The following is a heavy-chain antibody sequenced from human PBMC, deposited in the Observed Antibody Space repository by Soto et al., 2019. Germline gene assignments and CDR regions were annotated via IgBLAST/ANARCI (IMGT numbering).Heavy chain of an antibody. D-gene: IGHD3-3*01. CDR2: IYYSGST. CDR1: GGSISSSSYY. Sequence: SETLSLTCTVSGGSISSSSYYWGWIRQPPGKGLEWIGSIYYSGSTYYNPSLKSRVTISVDTSKNQFSLKLSSVTAADTAVYYCARHPPRDYDFLRGYHNYYMDVWGKGTTVTVSS. V-gene: IGHV4-39*01. CDR3: ARHPPRDYDFLRGYHNYYMDV. J-gene: IGHJ6*03.